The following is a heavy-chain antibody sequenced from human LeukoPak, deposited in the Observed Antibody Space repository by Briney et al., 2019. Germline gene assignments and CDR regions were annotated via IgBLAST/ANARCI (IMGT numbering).Heavy chain of an antibody. D-gene: IGHD1-26*01. V-gene: IGHV1-18*01. CDR1: GYTFTNYG. CDR3: AIEGPGELDPTFDY. J-gene: IGHJ4*02. CDR2: ISPYNGNT. Sequence: ASVKVSCKASGYTFTNYGISWVRQAPGQGLEWMAGISPYNGNTKYAQKFQGRVTMTTDTPTSTAYMELRSLGSDDTAVYYCAIEGPGELDPTFDYWGQGTLVTVSS.